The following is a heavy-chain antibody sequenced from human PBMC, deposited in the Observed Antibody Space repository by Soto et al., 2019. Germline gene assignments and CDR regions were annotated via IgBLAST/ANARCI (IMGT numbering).Heavy chain of an antibody. Sequence: ASVKVSCKSSGYTFTSYCISWGRRAPGQGLEWMGWISAYNGNTNYAQKLQGRVTMTTDTSTSTAYMELRSLRSDDTAVYYCARGAAAAGHYYYYGMDVWGQGTTVTVSS. D-gene: IGHD6-13*01. J-gene: IGHJ6*02. CDR3: ARGAAAAGHYYYYGMDV. CDR1: GYTFTSYC. CDR2: ISAYNGNT. V-gene: IGHV1-18*01.